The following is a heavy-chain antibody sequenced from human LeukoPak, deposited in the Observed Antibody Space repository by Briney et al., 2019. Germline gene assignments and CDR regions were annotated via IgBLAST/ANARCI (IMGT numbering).Heavy chain of an antibody. CDR2: IIPIFGTA. D-gene: IGHD3-22*01. V-gene: IGHV1-69*13. Sequence: SVKVSCKASGGTVSSYAISWGRQDPGQGLEWMGGIIPIFGTANYAQKFQGRVTITADESTSTAYMELSSLRSEDTAVYYCARGPSYDSSGYYWFDPWGQGTLVTVSS. CDR1: GGTVSSYA. CDR3: ARGPSYDSSGYYWFDP. J-gene: IGHJ5*02.